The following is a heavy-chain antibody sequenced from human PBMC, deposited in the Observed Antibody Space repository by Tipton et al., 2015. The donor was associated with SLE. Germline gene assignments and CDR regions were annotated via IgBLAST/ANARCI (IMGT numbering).Heavy chain of an antibody. V-gene: IGHV4-59*13. J-gene: IGHJ5*02. CDR3: ARDFVCDSISCSNWIDP. D-gene: IGHD2-2*01. CDR1: GSSITAYY. Sequence: TLSLTCTVSGSSITAYYWNWIRQPPGKGLEWIGYIFYSGSTNYNPSLKSRVTISIDRSKNQFSLRLSSVTAADTAVYYCARDFVCDSISCSNWIDPWGQGTLVTVSS. CDR2: IFYSGST.